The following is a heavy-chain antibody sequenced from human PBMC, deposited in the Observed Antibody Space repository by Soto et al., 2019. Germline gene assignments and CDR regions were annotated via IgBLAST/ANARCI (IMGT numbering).Heavy chain of an antibody. J-gene: IGHJ4*02. CDR1: GGSISSEGYY. Sequence: LTCTVSGGSISSEGYYWSWFRQLPGKGLEWIGDIYYSGTTYHNPSLRSRLTISGDASKNQFSLKLSSVTAADTALYYCARGRGYSYGPYYFDYWGQGTLVTVSS. D-gene: IGHD5-18*01. CDR3: ARGRGYSYGPYYFDY. CDR2: IYYSGTT. V-gene: IGHV4-31*03.